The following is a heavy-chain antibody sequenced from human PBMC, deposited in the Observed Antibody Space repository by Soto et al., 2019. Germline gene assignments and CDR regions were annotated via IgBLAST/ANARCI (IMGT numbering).Heavy chain of an antibody. CDR1: GYTFTGYY. CDR3: ARGRTGTTVTTDYYGMDV. V-gene: IGHV1-2*04. J-gene: IGHJ6*02. D-gene: IGHD4-17*01. CDR2: INPNSGGA. Sequence: QVQLVQSGAEVKKPGASVKVSCKASGYTFTGYYMHWVRQAPGQGLEWMGWINPNSGGANYAQKFQGWVTMTRDTSISPAYMELSRLRSDDTAVYSCARGRTGTTVTTDYYGMDVWGQGTTVTVSS.